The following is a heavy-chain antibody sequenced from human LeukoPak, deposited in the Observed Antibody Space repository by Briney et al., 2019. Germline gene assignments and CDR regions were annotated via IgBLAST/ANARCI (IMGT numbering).Heavy chain of an antibody. Sequence: PGRSLRLSCAASGFTSSSYAMHWVRQAPGKGLEWVAVISYDGSNKYYADSVKGRFTISRDNSKNTLYLQMNSLRAEDTAVYYCATRAIQLWLPFYYYGMDVWGQGTTVTVSS. CDR1: GFTSSSYA. V-gene: IGHV3-30-3*01. D-gene: IGHD5-18*01. J-gene: IGHJ6*02. CDR2: ISYDGSNK. CDR3: ATRAIQLWLPFYYYGMDV.